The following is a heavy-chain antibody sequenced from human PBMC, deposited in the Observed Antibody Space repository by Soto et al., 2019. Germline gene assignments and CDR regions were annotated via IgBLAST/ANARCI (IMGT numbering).Heavy chain of an antibody. J-gene: IGHJ4*02. V-gene: IGHV4-39*01. CDR1: GGSVSNSNYD. D-gene: IGHD2-2*01. CDR3: VSPRISVPTQDYFGY. CDR2: VYYRGRS. Sequence: PSESLSLTCTVSGGSVSNSNYDWGWIRQSPGKGLEWIGSVYYRGRSYSKSSVKSRVTISVDTSKNPFSLNLNSVTASDTAVYFCVSPRISVPTQDYFGYWGPGALVTVSS.